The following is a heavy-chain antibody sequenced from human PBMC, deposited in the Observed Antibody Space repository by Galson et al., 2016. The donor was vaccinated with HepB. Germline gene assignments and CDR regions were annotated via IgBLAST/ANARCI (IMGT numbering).Heavy chain of an antibody. Sequence: QSGAEVKQPGASVRVSCKASGYTFTTYGISCVRQAPGQGLEWMGWINPNNGHTDYAQKFQGRVTMTTDTSITTVYIDLRRLKSDDTAVYYCARGFQYDILTGVGYWGQGTLVIVSS. CDR1: GYTFTTYG. CDR3: ARGFQYDILTGVGY. D-gene: IGHD3-9*01. J-gene: IGHJ4*02. V-gene: IGHV1-18*01. CDR2: INPNNGHT.